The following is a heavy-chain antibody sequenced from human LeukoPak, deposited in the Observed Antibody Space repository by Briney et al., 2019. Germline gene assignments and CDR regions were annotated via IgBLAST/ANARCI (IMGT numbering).Heavy chain of an antibody. J-gene: IGHJ4*01. V-gene: IGHV3-23*01. CDR2: ISGSGGTT. CDR3: AKGDLGFGRFYFDY. D-gene: IGHD3-16*01. Sequence: PGGSLRLSCAASGFTFTSYAMNWVRQAPGKGLEWVSSISGSGGTTYNADSVKGRFTISRDNSKNTLYLQMHNLRAEDTAVYYCAKGDLGFGRFYFDYWGHGNLVTVSP. CDR1: GFTFTSYA.